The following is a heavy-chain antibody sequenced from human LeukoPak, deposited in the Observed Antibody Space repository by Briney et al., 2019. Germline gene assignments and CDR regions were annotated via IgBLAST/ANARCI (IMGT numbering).Heavy chain of an antibody. D-gene: IGHD1-1*01. CDR3: ARMNAYFDY. CDR1: GGSVSSVNYY. CDR2: IYTSGST. Sequence: PSQTLSLTCTVSGGSVSSVNYYWSWIRQPAGKGLEWIGRIYTSGSTDYNPSLKSRVTISIDTSKNQFSLKLSSVTAADTAVYYCARMNAYFDYWGQGTLVTVSS. V-gene: IGHV4-61*02. J-gene: IGHJ4*02.